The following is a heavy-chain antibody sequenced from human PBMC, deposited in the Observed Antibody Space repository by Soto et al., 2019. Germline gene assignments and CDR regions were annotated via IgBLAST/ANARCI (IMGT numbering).Heavy chain of an antibody. CDR1: GGTFSSYA. V-gene: IGHV1-69*13. CDR3: AKGGDIAVAGTNWFDP. CDR2: VIPIFGTT. Sequence: ASVKVSCKASGGTFSSYAISWVRQAPGQGLEWMGGVIPIFGTTNYAQQFQGRVTITADENTSTAYMELSSLRSDDTAVYYCAKGGDIAVAGTNWFDPWGQGTLVTVPQ. J-gene: IGHJ5*02. D-gene: IGHD6-19*01.